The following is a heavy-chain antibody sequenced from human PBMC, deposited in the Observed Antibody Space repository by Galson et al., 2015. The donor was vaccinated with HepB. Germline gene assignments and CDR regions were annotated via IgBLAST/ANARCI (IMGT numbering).Heavy chain of an antibody. CDR2: ISAGGGST. V-gene: IGHV3-23*01. D-gene: IGHD1-14*01. Sequence: SLRLSCAASGFMFSSYDMSWVRQAPGKGLEWVSGISAGGGSTYYADSVKGRFTISRDNSKNTLYLQMNSLRAEDTAVYYCARESTFRNQYFYGMDVWGLGTTVTVSS. CDR1: GFMFSSYD. CDR3: ARESTFRNQYFYGMDV. J-gene: IGHJ6*02.